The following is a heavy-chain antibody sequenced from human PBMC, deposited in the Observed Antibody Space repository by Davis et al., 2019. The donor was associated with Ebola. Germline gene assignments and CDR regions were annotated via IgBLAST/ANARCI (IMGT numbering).Heavy chain of an antibody. D-gene: IGHD1-26*01. CDR2: INPNSGGT. J-gene: IGHJ2*01. CDR1: GGTFSSYA. Sequence: ASVKVSCKASGGTFSSYAISWVRQAPGQGLEWMGWINPNSGGTNYAQKFQGRVTMTRDTSISTAYMELSRLRSDDTAVYYCARRRLLGWYFDLWGRGTLVTVSS. CDR3: ARRRLLGWYFDL. V-gene: IGHV1-2*02.